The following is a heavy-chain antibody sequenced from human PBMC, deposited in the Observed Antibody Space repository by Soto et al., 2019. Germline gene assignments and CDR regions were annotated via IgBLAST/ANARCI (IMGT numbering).Heavy chain of an antibody. J-gene: IGHJ5*02. Sequence: PSETLSLTCIVSGDSISSGGYYWSWIRQHPVKGLEWIGYIFYSGSAFYNPSLKGRVTISVETSENRFSLRLNSVTAADTAVYYCARDMSRYDSWSGYVSTTNWFDPWGQGALVTVYS. CDR2: IFYSGSA. V-gene: IGHV4-31*03. CDR1: GDSISSGGYY. D-gene: IGHD3-3*01. CDR3: ARDMSRYDSWSGYVSTTNWFDP.